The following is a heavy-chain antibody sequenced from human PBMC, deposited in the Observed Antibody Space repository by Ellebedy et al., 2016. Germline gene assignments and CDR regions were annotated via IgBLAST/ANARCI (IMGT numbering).Heavy chain of an antibody. CDR3: ARGFRPGGSSHYYFDY. V-gene: IGHV3-30-3*01. CDR1: QFTFGGYA. J-gene: IGHJ4*02. CDR2: IPSDGGST. Sequence: GGSLRLSXAGFQFTFGGYAMHWVRQAPGRGLEWIAYIPSDGGSTSYSDSVRGRFTISRDNSKNTLYLQMNSLTTEDTAVYFCARGFRPGGSSHYYFDYWGQGTLVSV. D-gene: IGHD1-1*01.